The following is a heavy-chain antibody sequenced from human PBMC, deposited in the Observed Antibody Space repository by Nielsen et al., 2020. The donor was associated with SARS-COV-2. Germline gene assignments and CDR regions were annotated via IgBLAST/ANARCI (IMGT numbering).Heavy chain of an antibody. D-gene: IGHD2-2*02. V-gene: IGHV4-4*02. Sequence: SETLSLTCAVSGYSVSSRDWSTWVRHSPGAGLDWLWAVSHTGNSKYNPSLTSRVTLSMDKSKNQFSLRLTSVSAADTAVYFCARGDLVVVPSPLLGLGPIFYYFYLDVWGKGTTVIVSS. CDR2: VSHTGNS. CDR1: GYSVSSRDW. CDR3: ARGDLVVVPSPLLGLGPIFYYFYLDV. J-gene: IGHJ6*03.